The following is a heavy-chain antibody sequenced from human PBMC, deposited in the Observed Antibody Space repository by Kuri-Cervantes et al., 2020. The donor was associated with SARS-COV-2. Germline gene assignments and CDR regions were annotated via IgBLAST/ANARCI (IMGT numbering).Heavy chain of an antibody. D-gene: IGHD1-26*01. CDR3: ARDRGLVGATTFVFDY. Sequence: ASVKVSCKASGYTFTSYGISWVRQAPGQGLEWMGWISTYNDNTNYAQKLQGRVTMTTDTSTSTAYMELRSLRSDDTAVYYCARDRGLVGATTFVFDYWGQGTLVTVSS. V-gene: IGHV1-18*01. J-gene: IGHJ4*02. CDR2: ISTYNDNT. CDR1: GYTFTSYG.